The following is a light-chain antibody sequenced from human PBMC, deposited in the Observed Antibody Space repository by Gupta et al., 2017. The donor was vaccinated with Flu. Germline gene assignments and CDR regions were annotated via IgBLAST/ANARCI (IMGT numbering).Light chain of an antibody. J-gene: IGKJ5*01. CDR3: QQYGSSIT. CDR2: GAS. V-gene: IGKV3-20*01. CDR1: QCVSSSY. Sequence: IVLTQSPGTLSLSPGERATLSCRASQCVSSSYLAWYQQKPGQAPRLLIYGASSRATGIPDMFSGSGSGTDFTLTISRLEPEDFAVYYCQQYGSSITFGQGTRLEIK.